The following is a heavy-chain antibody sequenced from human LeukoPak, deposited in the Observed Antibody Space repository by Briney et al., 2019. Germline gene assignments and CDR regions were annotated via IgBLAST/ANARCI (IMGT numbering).Heavy chain of an antibody. J-gene: IGHJ4*02. CDR2: INHSGST. V-gene: IGHV4-34*01. Sequence: SETLSLTCAVYGGSFSGFYWSWIRQPPGKGLEWIGEINHSGSTNYNPSLKSRVTISVDTSKNQFSLKLSSVTAADTAVYYCASLTTVTTEFDYWGQGTLVTVSS. CDR3: ASLTTVTTEFDY. CDR1: GGSFSGFY. D-gene: IGHD4-17*01.